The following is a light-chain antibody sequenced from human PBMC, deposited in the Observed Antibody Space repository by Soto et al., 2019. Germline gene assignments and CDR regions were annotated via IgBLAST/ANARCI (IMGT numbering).Light chain of an antibody. CDR3: QQYNSWLWT. V-gene: IGKV3-15*01. J-gene: IGKJ1*01. CDR1: QSVSSK. CDR2: GAS. Sequence: TLSVSPGEGATLSCRASQSVSSKLAWYQRKPGQAPRLLIYGASTRATGIPARFSGSGSGTEFTLIINSLQSEDAAVYYCQQYNSWLWTFGQWTKVDI.